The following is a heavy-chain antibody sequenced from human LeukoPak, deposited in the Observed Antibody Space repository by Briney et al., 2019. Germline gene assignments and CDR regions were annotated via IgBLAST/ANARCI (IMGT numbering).Heavy chain of an antibody. CDR1: GFTFSSYG. J-gene: IGHJ4*02. D-gene: IGHD3-16*01. V-gene: IGHV3-30*18. CDR3: AKEGGPYYFDY. Sequence: PGRSLRLSCAASGFTFSSYGMHWVRQAPGKGPEWVAVISYDGSNKYYADSVKGRFTISRDNSKNTLYLQMNSLRAEDTAVYYCAKEGGPYYFDYWGQGTLVTVSS. CDR2: ISYDGSNK.